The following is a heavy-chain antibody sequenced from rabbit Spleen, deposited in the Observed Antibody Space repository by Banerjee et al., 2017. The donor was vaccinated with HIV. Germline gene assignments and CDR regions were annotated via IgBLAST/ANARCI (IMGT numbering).Heavy chain of an antibody. J-gene: IGHJ4*01. CDR1: GVSFSDKDV. V-gene: IGHV1S45*01. Sequence: QQQLVESGGGLVQPEGSLTLTCKASGVSFSDKDVMCWVRQAPGKGLEWIACINIVTGKSVYASWVKGRFIMSRTSSTTVTLQMTSLTAADTATYFCARDLVAVIGWNFNLWAKAPSHRL. CDR2: INIVTGKS. CDR3: ARDLVAVIGWNFNL. D-gene: IGHD1-1*01.